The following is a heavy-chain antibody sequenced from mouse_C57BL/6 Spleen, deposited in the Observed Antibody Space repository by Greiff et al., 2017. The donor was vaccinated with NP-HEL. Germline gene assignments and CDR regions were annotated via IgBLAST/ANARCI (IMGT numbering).Heavy chain of an antibody. V-gene: IGHV5-6*01. J-gene: IGHJ4*01. Sequence: EVQRVESGGDLVKPGGSLKLSCAASGFTFSSYGMSWVRQTPDKRLEWVATISSGGSYTYYPASVKGRFTISRDNAKNTLYLQMSSLKSEDTAMYYCARQQDYAMDYWGQGTSVTVSS. CDR3: ARQQDYAMDY. CDR1: GFTFSSYG. CDR2: ISSGGSYT.